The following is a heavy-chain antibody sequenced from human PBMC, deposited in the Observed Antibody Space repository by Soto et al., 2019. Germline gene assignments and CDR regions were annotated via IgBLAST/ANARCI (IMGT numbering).Heavy chain of an antibody. J-gene: IGHJ5*02. CDR1: GCSISSYY. CDR3: ASRRDTVRGVRRFDP. CDR2: IYYSGST. Sequence: TLSLTCTVSGCSISSYYWSWIRQPPGKGLEWIGYIYYSGSTNYNPSLKSRVTISVDTSKNQFSLKLSSVTAADTAVYYCASRRDTVRGVRRFDPWGQGTLVTVSS. V-gene: IGHV4-59*08. D-gene: IGHD3-10*02.